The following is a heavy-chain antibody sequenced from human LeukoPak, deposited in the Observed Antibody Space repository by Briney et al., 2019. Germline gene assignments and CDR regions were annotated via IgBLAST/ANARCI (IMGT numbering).Heavy chain of an antibody. Sequence: ASVKVSCKASGYTFTSYDINWVRQATGQGLEWMRWMNPNSGNTGYAQKFQGRVTMTRNTSISTAYMELSSLRSEDTAVYYCARGRGVYSSGWNEVDYWGQGTLVTVSS. J-gene: IGHJ4*02. D-gene: IGHD6-19*01. CDR1: GYTFTSYD. V-gene: IGHV1-8*01. CDR3: ARGRGVYSSGWNEVDY. CDR2: MNPNSGNT.